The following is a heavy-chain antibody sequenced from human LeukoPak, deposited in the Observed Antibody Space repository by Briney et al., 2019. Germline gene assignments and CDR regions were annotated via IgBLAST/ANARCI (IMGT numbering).Heavy chain of an antibody. J-gene: IGHJ4*02. CDR2: ISGSGGST. Sequence: GGSLRLSCAASGFTFSSYAMSWVRQAPGKGLEWVSGISGSGGSTHYADSVKGRFTISRDNSRNTLYLQMNSPRAEDTAVYYCAILPGYSSGCYEVNYWGQGTLVTVSS. CDR3: AILPGYSSGCYEVNY. D-gene: IGHD6-25*01. V-gene: IGHV3-23*01. CDR1: GFTFSSYA.